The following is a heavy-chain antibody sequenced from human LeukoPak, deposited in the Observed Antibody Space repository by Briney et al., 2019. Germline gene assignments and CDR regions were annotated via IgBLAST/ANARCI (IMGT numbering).Heavy chain of an antibody. J-gene: IGHJ4*02. CDR3: AKASDLGRGYFDS. Sequence: GGSLRLSCAASGFTFSSYAMSWVRQAPGKGLDWVSVIRGSGGSTYYSDSVKGRVTISRDNSKNTLFLQMNSLRAEDTAVYYCAKASDLGRGYFDSWGQGTLVTASS. V-gene: IGHV3-23*01. CDR1: GFTFSSYA. D-gene: IGHD7-27*01. CDR2: IRGSGGST.